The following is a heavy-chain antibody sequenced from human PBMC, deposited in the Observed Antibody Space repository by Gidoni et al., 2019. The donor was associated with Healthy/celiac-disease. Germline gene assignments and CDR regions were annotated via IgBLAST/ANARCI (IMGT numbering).Heavy chain of an antibody. J-gene: IGHJ4*02. Sequence: QVQLVESGGGVVQPGRSLRLSCAASGFTFSSYAMHWVRQAPGKGLDWVAVISYDGSNKDYADSVKCRFTIARDNSKNTLYLKMNSLRAEDTAVYYCARDERGAVAGTEEGYYFDYWGQGTLVTVSS. CDR1: GFTFSSYA. V-gene: IGHV3-30*04. CDR2: ISYDGSNK. D-gene: IGHD6-19*01. CDR3: ARDERGAVAGTEEGYYFDY.